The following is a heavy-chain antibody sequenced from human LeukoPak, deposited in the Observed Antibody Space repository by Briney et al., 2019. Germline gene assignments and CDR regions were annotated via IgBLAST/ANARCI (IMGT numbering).Heavy chain of an antibody. CDR2: IKQDGSEK. J-gene: IGHJ3*02. Sequence: GGTLRLSCAASGFTFSSYWMSWVRQAPGKGLEWVANIKQDGSEKYYVDSVKGRFTISRDNAKNSLYLQMNSLRAEDTAVYYCARDSADWAFDIWGQGTMVTVSS. V-gene: IGHV3-7*01. CDR1: GFTFSSYW. D-gene: IGHD3/OR15-3a*01. CDR3: ARDSADWAFDI.